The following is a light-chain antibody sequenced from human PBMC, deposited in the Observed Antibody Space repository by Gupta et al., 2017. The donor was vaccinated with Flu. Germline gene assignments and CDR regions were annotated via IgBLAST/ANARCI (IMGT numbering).Light chain of an antibody. V-gene: IGLV1-44*01. CDR3: AAWDDSLTGFV. Sequence: QSVLTQPPSASGTPGQRVTISRSGSSSNIGSNPVNWYQQLPGTAPKLLIYSNNQRPSGVPDRFSGSKSGTSASLAISGLQSEDEADYYCAAWDDSLTGFVFGTGTKVTVL. CDR1: SSNIGSNP. CDR2: SNN. J-gene: IGLJ1*01.